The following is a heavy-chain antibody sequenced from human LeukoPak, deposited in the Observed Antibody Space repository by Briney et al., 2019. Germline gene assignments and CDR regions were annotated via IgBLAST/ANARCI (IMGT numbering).Heavy chain of an antibody. J-gene: IGHJ1*01. D-gene: IGHD2-21*02. CDR1: GFSFSSYG. CDR2: ISFDGGNK. V-gene: IGHV3-30*18. CDR3: AKEHIVLVTAKYENFQD. Sequence: GRSLRLSCGASGFSFSSYGMHWVRQAPGKGLEWVAVISFDGGNKYYADSVKGRFTISRDNSKNTLYLQMNSLRADDTAVYYCAKEHIVLVTAKYENFQDWGQGTLVTVSS.